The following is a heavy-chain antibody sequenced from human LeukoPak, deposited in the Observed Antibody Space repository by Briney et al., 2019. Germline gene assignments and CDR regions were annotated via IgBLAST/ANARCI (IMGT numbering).Heavy chain of an antibody. Sequence: SETLSLTCAVSGGSIAIRNYYWGWIRQPPGKGLEWIGSIHHSGRTYYNPSLKSRVTISVDTSKNHFSLKLDSVTAADTAVYYCARDHLANLASRLFDPWGQGTLVTVSS. V-gene: IGHV4-39*02. D-gene: IGHD3-3*01. CDR2: IHHSGRT. CDR3: ARDHLANLASRLFDP. CDR1: GGSIAIRNYY. J-gene: IGHJ5*02.